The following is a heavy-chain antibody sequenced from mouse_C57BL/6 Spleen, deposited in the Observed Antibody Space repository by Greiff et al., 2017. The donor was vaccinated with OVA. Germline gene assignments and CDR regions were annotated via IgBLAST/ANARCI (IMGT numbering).Heavy chain of an antibody. CDR2: IDPSDRYT. CDR3: ARSDYRGLRRGMDY. Sequence: QVQLQQPGAELVKPGASVKLSCKASGYTFTSYWMQWVKQRPGQGLEWIGEIDPSDRYTNYNQKFKGKATLTVDTSSSTAYMQLSSLTSEDSAVYYCARSDYRGLRRGMDYWGQGTSVTVSS. D-gene: IGHD2-4*01. V-gene: IGHV1-50*01. CDR1: GYTFTSYW. J-gene: IGHJ4*01.